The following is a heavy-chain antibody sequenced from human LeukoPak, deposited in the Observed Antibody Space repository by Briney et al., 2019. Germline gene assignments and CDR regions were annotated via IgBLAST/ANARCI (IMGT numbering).Heavy chain of an antibody. V-gene: IGHV3-15*01. CDR1: GFTVSYAW. Sequence: TGGSLRLSCAASGFTVSYAWMSWVRQAPGKGLEWVALIKSKPGGGTTHYAAPVKGRFTISRDDSRNTLYLQMNSLKTEDTAVYYCSTYRSGSFDCWGQGTLVTVSS. D-gene: IGHD3-10*01. CDR2: IKSKPGGGTT. CDR3: STYRSGSFDC. J-gene: IGHJ4*02.